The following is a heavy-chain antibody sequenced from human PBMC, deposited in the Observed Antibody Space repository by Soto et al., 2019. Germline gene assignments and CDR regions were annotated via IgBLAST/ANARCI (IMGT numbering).Heavy chain of an antibody. V-gene: IGHV4-31*03. Sequence: QVQLQESGPGPVKPSQTLSLTCTVSGDSISSGGYFWNWIRQHPGKGLEWIGYIYYSGSTDYNPSLKSRVTISVDTSKNQFSLKLSSVTAADTAVYYCARGPGIWGQGTLVTVSS. CDR1: GDSISSGGYF. J-gene: IGHJ4*02. CDR3: ARGPGI. CDR2: IYYSGST.